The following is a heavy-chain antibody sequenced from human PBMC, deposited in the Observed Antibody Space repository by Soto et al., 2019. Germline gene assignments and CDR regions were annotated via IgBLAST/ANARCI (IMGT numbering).Heavy chain of an antibody. CDR1: GYPFTSYD. Sequence: ASVKVSCKASGYPFTSYDINWVLQATGQGFEYLGWMNPNSGNTGYVKKFQGRVTMTRDTSMSTVYMELSSLRSEDTAVYYCARASIGDYGEEVYWGQGTLVTVSS. CDR3: ARASIGDYGEEVY. J-gene: IGHJ4*02. CDR2: MNPNSGNT. V-gene: IGHV1-8*01. D-gene: IGHD4-17*01.